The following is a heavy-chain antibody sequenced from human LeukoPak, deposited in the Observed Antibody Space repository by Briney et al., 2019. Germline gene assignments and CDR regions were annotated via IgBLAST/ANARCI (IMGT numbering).Heavy chain of an antibody. D-gene: IGHD3-10*01. V-gene: IGHV1-69*04. Sequence: GASVKVSCKASGGTFSSYAISWVRQAPGQGLEWMGRIIPILGIANYAQKFQGRVTITADKSTSTAYMELSSLRSEDTAVYYCASLEFGESLPGYWGQGTLVTVSS. CDR3: ASLEFGESLPGY. CDR1: GGTFSSYA. J-gene: IGHJ4*02. CDR2: IIPILGIA.